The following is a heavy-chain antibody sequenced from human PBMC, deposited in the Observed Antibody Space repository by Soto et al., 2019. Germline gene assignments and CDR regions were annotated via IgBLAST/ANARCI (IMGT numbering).Heavy chain of an antibody. CDR2: ITWNSDSL. CDR3: TKSRGVAGRPLDD. J-gene: IGHJ4*02. V-gene: IGHV3-9*01. D-gene: IGHD6-6*01. Sequence: EVQLVESGGGLVQPGRSLRLSCAASGFIFEDYAMHWVRQAPGKGLEGVSSITWNSDSLAYTGSVKGRFTISRDNAKNSLYLEMDSLRPEDTALYFCTKSRGVAGRPLDDWGQGTFVTVSS. CDR1: GFIFEDYA.